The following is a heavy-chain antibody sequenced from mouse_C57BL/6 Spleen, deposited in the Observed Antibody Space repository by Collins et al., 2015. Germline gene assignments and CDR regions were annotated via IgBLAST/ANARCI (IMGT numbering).Heavy chain of an antibody. Sequence: DVQLQESGPGLVKPSQSLSLTCSVTGYSITSGYYWNWIRQFPGNKLEWMGYISYDGSNNYNPSLKNRISITRDTSKNQFFLKLNSVTTEDTATYYCAKSYGNYLDYWGQGTTLTVSS. CDR2: ISYDGSN. CDR3: AKSYGNYLDY. J-gene: IGHJ2*01. V-gene: IGHV3-6*01. D-gene: IGHD2-1*01. CDR1: GYSITSGYY.